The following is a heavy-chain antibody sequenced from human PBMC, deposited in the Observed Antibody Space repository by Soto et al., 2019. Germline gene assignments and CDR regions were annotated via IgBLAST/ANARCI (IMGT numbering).Heavy chain of an antibody. CDR3: ARLVSCSSTSCYADYYYMDV. D-gene: IGHD2-2*01. Sequence: SETLSLTCTVSGGSISSYYWSWIRQPPGKGLEWIGYIYYSGSTNYNPSLKSRVTISVDTSKNQFSLKLSSVTAADTAVYYCARLVSCSSTSCYADYYYMDVWGKGTTVTVSS. CDR2: IYYSGST. CDR1: GGSISSYY. J-gene: IGHJ6*03. V-gene: IGHV4-59*08.